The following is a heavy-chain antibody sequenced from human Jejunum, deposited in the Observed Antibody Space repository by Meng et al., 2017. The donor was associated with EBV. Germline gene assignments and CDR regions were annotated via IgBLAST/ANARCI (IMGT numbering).Heavy chain of an antibody. CDR3: ARIRYGTGTDWFDP. D-gene: IGHD3-10*01. J-gene: IGHJ5*02. Sequence: QGQLVQAGAEGKKTGASVGVSCKASGYRFTTYFIHWVRQAPGQGLEWMGRINCNNGDTDYAQKFQDRVTMTRDTSITTAYMDLTGLTSNDTAFYYCARIRYGTGTDWFDPWGQGTLVTVSS. CDR1: GYRFTTYF. CDR2: INCNNGDT. V-gene: IGHV1-2*06.